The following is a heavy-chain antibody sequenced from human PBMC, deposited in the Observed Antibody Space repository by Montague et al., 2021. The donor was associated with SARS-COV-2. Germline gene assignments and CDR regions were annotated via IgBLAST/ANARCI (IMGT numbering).Heavy chain of an antibody. V-gene: IGHV4-59*01. J-gene: IGHJ3*02. CDR1: GGSISSYY. CDR3: ARGSGWMGNAFDI. CDR2: IYYSGST. Sequence: SETLSLTCTVSGGSISSYYWSWIRQPPGKGLEWIGYIYYSGSTNCNPSLKSRVTISVDTSKNQFSLKLSSVTAADTAVYYCARGSGWMGNAFDIWGQGTVVTVSS. D-gene: IGHD6-19*01.